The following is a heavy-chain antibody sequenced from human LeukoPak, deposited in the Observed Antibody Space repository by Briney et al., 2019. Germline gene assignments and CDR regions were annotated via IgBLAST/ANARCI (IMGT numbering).Heavy chain of an antibody. D-gene: IGHD6-13*01. CDR1: GFTFDDYA. J-gene: IGHJ4*02. V-gene: IGHV3-43*02. CDR2: ISGDGGST. CDR3: ASGSDSSY. Sequence: GGSLRLSCAASGFTFDDYAMHWVRQAPGKGLEWVSLISGDGGSTYYADSVKGRFTISRDNSKNTLYLQMNTLRPEDTAVYYCASGSDSSYWGRGTLVTVSS.